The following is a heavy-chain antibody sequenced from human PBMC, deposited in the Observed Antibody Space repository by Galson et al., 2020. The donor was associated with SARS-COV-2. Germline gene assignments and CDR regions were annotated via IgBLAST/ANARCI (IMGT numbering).Heavy chain of an antibody. D-gene: IGHD3-3*01. J-gene: IGHJ4*02. CDR3: AKGSERFLDWLAGLFDY. V-gene: IGHV3-23*01. Sequence: GGSLRLSCAASGFIFNNYAMTWVRQAPGKGLEWVSAVSGNGGRTYYADSVKGRFTISSDNSKNTMFLQMSSLRPEDTAIYYCAKGSERFLDWLAGLFDYWGQGTLVAVSS. CDR2: VSGNGGRT. CDR1: GFIFNNYA.